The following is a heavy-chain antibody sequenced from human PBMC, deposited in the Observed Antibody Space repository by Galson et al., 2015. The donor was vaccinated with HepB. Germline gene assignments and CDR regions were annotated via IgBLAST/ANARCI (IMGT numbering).Heavy chain of an antibody. CDR2: INPSGGST. CDR3: ARDMAMVRGVITQYFDY. D-gene: IGHD3-10*01. Sequence: SVKVSCKASGYTFTSYAMNWVRQAPGQGLEWMGIINPSGGSTSYAQKFQGRVTMTRDTSTSTVYMELSSLRSEDTAVYYCARDMAMVRGVITQYFDYWGQGTLVTVSS. V-gene: IGHV1-46*01. J-gene: IGHJ4*02. CDR1: GYTFTSYA.